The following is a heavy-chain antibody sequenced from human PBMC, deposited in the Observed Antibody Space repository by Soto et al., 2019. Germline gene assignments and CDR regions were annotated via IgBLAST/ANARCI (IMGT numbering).Heavy chain of an antibody. D-gene: IGHD3-3*01. J-gene: IGHJ5*02. Sequence: SVKVSCKASGYTFTSYGISWVRQAPGQGLEWMGWISAYNGNTNYAQKLQGRVTMTTDTSTSTAYMELRSLRSDDTAVYYCARITIFGVVIIGWFDPWGQGTLVTVSS. CDR1: GYTFTSYG. CDR2: ISAYNGNT. V-gene: IGHV1-18*01. CDR3: ARITIFGVVIIGWFDP.